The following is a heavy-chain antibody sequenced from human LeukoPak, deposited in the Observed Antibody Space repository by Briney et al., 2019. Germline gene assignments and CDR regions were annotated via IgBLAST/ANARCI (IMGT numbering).Heavy chain of an antibody. CDR1: GGSISSSSYY. CDR2: IYYSGST. CDR3: ARERIGVGATGPDAFDI. D-gene: IGHD1-26*01. V-gene: IGHV4-39*07. Sequence: SETLSLTCIVSGGSISSSSYYWGWIRQPPGKGLEWIGSIYYSGSTYYNPSLKSRVTISVDTSKNQFSLKLSSVTAADTAVYYCARERIGVGATGPDAFDIWGQGTMVTVSS. J-gene: IGHJ3*02.